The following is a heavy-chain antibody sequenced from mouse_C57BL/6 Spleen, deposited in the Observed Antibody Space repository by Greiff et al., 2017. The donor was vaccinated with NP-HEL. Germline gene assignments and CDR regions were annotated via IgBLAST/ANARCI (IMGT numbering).Heavy chain of an antibody. V-gene: IGHV1-52*01. CDR3: ARIGETTVPPWFAY. CDR2: IDPSDSET. CDR1: GYTFTSYW. D-gene: IGHD1-1*01. Sequence: QVQLQQPGAELVRPGSSVKLSCKASGYTFTSYWMHWVKQRPIQGLEWIGNIDPSDSETHYNQKFKDKATLTVDKSSSTAYMQLSSLTSEDSAVYYYARIGETTVPPWFAYWGQGTLVTVSA. J-gene: IGHJ3*01.